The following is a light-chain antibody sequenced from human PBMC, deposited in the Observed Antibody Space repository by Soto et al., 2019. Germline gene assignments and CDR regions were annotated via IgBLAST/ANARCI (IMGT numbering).Light chain of an antibody. CDR3: SSSTSSSSVV. V-gene: IGLV2-14*01. J-gene: IGLJ2*01. Sequence: QSALTQPASVSGSPGRSITISCTGTSSDVGGYNYVSWYQEHPGKAPKLMIYDVSHRPLGVSNRFSGSKSGNTASLTISGLQAEDEADYYCSSSTSSSSVVFGGGTKLTVL. CDR2: DVS. CDR1: SSDVGGYNY.